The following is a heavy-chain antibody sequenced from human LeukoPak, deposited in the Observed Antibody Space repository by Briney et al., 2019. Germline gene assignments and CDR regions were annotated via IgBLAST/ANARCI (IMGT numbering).Heavy chain of an antibody. D-gene: IGHD6-13*01. CDR3: ASLYSSSWYSDYYYYYMDV. Sequence: SETLSLTCTVSGGSISSYYWSWIRQPPGKGLEWIGYIYYSGSTNYNPSLKSRVTISVDTSKNQFSLKLSSVTAADTAVYYCASLYSSSWYSDYYYYYMDVWGKGTTVTVSS. V-gene: IGHV4-59*12. CDR1: GGSISSYY. J-gene: IGHJ6*03. CDR2: IYYSGST.